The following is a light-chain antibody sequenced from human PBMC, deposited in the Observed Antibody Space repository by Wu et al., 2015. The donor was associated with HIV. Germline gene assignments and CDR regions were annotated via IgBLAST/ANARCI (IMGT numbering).Light chain of an antibody. CDR2: EAT. CDR1: QSVDDF. CDR3: QQSFNVPRT. V-gene: IGKV1-39*01. Sequence: DIEMTQPPSSLSASVGDTVTITCRASQSVDDFLNWYQQVPGKAPKLLIFEATKLQRGVPSRFSGKQLGTDFTLTIHSLQREDFATYYCQQSFNVPRTFGQGTKVELK. J-gene: IGKJ1*01.